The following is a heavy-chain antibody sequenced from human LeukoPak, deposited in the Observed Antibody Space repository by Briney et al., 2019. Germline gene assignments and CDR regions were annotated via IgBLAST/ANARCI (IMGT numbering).Heavy chain of an antibody. D-gene: IGHD1-26*01. CDR1: GYTFSGYY. Sequence: ASVKVSCKASGYTFSGYYIHWVRQAPGPGLEWMGWIDPNSGGTNYAQNFQGRVTVTGDTSISTAYMELSRLRSDDTAVYYCARRGAVIDYWGQGTLVTVSS. CDR2: IDPNSGGT. CDR3: ARRGAVIDY. V-gene: IGHV1-2*02. J-gene: IGHJ4*02.